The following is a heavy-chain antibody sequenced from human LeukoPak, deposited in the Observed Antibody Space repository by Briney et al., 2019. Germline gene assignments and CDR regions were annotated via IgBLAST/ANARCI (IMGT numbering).Heavy chain of an antibody. CDR1: GVTFSRYW. D-gene: IGHD2/OR15-2a*01. CDR3: ASTTISPVGGMDV. CDR2: IKNDGSRT. Sequence: GGSLRLSCAASGVTFSRYWMHWVRQAPGKGLVWVSRIKNDGSRTTYADAVKGRFTISRDNAKNTLYLQMNSLSADDTAVYYCASTTISPVGGMDVWGQGTTVTVSS. J-gene: IGHJ6*02. V-gene: IGHV3-74*01.